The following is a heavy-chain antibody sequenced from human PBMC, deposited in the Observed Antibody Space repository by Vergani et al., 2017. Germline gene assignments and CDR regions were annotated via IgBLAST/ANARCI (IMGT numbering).Heavy chain of an antibody. J-gene: IGHJ4*02. CDR1: GGTFSSYT. V-gene: IGHV1-3*01. CDR3: ARGARGSDY. D-gene: IGHD1-26*01. CDR2: INAGNGNT. Sequence: QVQLVQSGAEVKKPGSSVKVSCKASGGTFSSYTISWVRQAPGQGLEWMGWINAGNGNTKYSQKFQGRVTITRDTSASTAYMELSSLRSEDTAVYYCARGARGSDYWGQGTLVTVSS.